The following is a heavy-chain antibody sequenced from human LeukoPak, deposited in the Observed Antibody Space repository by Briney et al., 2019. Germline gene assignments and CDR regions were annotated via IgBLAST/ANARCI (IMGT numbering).Heavy chain of an antibody. D-gene: IGHD5-12*01. V-gene: IGHV1-69*04. CDR2: IIPILGIA. CDR3: ARAGWLQNLMYFDY. CDR1: GGTFSSYA. Sequence: GASVKVSCKASGGTFSSYAISWVRQAPGQGLEWMGRIIPILGIANYAQKFQGRVTITADKSTSTAYMELSSLRSEDTAVYCCARAGWLQNLMYFDYRGQGTLVT. J-gene: IGHJ4*02.